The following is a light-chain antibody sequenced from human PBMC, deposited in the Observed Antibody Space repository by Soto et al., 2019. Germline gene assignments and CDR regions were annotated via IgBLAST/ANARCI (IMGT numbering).Light chain of an antibody. CDR3: QQLNSYPS. J-gene: IGKJ4*01. CDR2: GAS. V-gene: IGKV1-9*01. Sequence: IQLTQSPSSLSASVGDRVTITCRASRGINSYLAWYQQAPGKAPKLLIYGASTLQRGVPSRFSGSGSGTDFTLTISSLQPEDFATYYCQQLNSYPSFGGGTKVEIK. CDR1: RGINSY.